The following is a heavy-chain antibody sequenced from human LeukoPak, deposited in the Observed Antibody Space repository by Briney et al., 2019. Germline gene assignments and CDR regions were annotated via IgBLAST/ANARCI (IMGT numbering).Heavy chain of an antibody. J-gene: IGHJ4*02. D-gene: IGHD6-13*01. CDR2: ISGRGSGGST. Sequence: GGSLRLSCAASGFTFSSSAMSWVRQAPGKGLEWVSHISGRGSGGSTYYADSVKGRFTISRDNSKNTLYLQMNSLRAEDTAVYYCARDLYSSSWYVNKEGPYFDYWGQGTLVTVSS. CDR3: ARDLYSSSWYVNKEGPYFDY. V-gene: IGHV3-23*01. CDR1: GFTFSSSA.